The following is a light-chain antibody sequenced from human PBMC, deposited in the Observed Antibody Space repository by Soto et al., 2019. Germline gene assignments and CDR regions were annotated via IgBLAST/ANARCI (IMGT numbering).Light chain of an antibody. V-gene: IGLV2-8*01. CDR1: SSDIGSYNF. Sequence: QSALTQPPSASGSPGQSVTISCTGTSSDIGSYNFVSWYQQHPGKAPKLIIYEVTQRPSGVPDRFSGSKSGNTASLTVSGLQAEDEAEYYCSSSAGSRILSWVFGGGTKVTVL. CDR2: EVT. CDR3: SSSAGSRILSWV. J-gene: IGLJ3*02.